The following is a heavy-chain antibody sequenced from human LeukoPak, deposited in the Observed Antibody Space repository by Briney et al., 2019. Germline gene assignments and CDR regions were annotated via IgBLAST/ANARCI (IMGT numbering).Heavy chain of an antibody. J-gene: IGHJ4*02. V-gene: IGHV1-2*02. CDR3: AREGDTAMVTFYY. D-gene: IGHD5-18*01. CDR1: GYTFTGYY. CDR2: INPNSGGT. Sequence: GASVRVSCKASGYTFTGYYMRWVRQAPGQGLEWMGWINPNSGGTNYAPKFQGRVTKTRDTSISTAYMELSRLRSDDTAVYCCAREGDTAMVTFYYWGQGTLVTVSS.